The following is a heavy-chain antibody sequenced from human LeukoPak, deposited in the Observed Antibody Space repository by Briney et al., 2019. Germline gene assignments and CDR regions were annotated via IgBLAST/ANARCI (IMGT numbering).Heavy chain of an antibody. V-gene: IGHV1-2*02. J-gene: IGHJ4*02. D-gene: IGHD2-15*01. Sequence: ASVNVSCKASGYTFTRYYLQGVRQAPARGREGMEWINPNRWGTNYAQKLQERVTITRDTSTSNAYMELSRLRSDDAAVYYCARRRAALMENFDYWGQGTLVTVSS. CDR3: ARRRAALMENFDY. CDR1: GYTFTRYY. CDR2: INPNRWGT.